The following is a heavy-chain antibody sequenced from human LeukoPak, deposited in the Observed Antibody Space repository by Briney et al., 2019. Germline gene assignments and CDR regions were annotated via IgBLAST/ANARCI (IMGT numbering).Heavy chain of an antibody. Sequence: KSSETLSLTCTVSGGSISSSSYYWGWIRQPPGKGLEWSGSIYYSGSTYYNPSLKSRVTISVDTSKNQFSLKLSSVTAADTAVYYCARSKSWYYFDYWGQGTLVTVSS. V-gene: IGHV4-39*01. D-gene: IGHD6-13*01. CDR3: ARSKSWYYFDY. J-gene: IGHJ4*02. CDR1: GGSISSSSYY. CDR2: IYYSGST.